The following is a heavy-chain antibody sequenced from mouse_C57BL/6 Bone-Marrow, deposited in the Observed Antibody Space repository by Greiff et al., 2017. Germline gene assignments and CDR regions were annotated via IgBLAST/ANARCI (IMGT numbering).Heavy chain of an antibody. D-gene: IGHD2-5*01. J-gene: IGHJ4*01. Sequence: LMKPGASVKLSCKATGYTFTGYWIEWVKQRPGHGLEWIGEILPGSGSTNYNEKFKGKATFTADTSSNTAYMQLSSLTTEDSAIYYCARSAYYSNYPAYYYAMDYWGQGTSVTVSS. V-gene: IGHV1-9*01. CDR1: GYTFTGYW. CDR3: ARSAYYSNYPAYYYAMDY. CDR2: ILPGSGST.